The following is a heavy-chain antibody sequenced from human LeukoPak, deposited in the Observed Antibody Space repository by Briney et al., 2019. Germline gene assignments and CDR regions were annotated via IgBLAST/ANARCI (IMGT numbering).Heavy chain of an antibody. Sequence: PGGSLRLSCAASGFTFSSYGMHWVRQAPGKGLEWVSGISWNSGSIGYADSVKGRFTISRDNAKNSLYLQMNSLRAEDTALYYCAKDISSRVIPRGMDVWGQGTTVTVSS. V-gene: IGHV3-9*01. J-gene: IGHJ6*02. CDR2: ISWNSGSI. CDR1: GFTFSSYG. CDR3: AKDISSRVIPRGMDV. D-gene: IGHD3-16*02.